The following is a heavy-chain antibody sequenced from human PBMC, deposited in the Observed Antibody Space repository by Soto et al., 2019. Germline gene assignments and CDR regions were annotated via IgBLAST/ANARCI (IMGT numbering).Heavy chain of an antibody. D-gene: IGHD2-15*01. CDR1: GFTFSSYS. CDR3: ARDQDCSGGSCYSSWFDP. Sequence: GGSLRLSCAASGFTFSSYSMNWVRQAPGKGPEWVSSISSSSSYIYYADSVKGRFTISRDNAKNSLYLQMNSLRAEDTAVYYCARDQDCSGGSCYSSWFDPWGQGTLVTVSS. V-gene: IGHV3-21*01. J-gene: IGHJ5*02. CDR2: ISSSSSYI.